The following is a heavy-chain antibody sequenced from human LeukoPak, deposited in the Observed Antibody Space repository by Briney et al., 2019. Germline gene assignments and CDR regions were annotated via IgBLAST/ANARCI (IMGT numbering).Heavy chain of an antibody. V-gene: IGHV3-48*02. CDR1: GFSFTDYP. Sequence: GGSLRLSCATSGFSFTDYPMNWVRQPPGKGLEWISNIRTTAEGAKYAYYADSVKGRVTISRDDGKNTLYLHMNSLRDDDTAVYYSADDIRDAFDYWGQGILVTVSS. D-gene: IGHD5-24*01. J-gene: IGHJ4*02. CDR3: ADDIRDAFDY. CDR2: IRTTAEGAKYA.